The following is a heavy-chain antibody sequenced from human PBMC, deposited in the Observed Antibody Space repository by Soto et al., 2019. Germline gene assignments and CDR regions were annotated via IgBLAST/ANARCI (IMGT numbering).Heavy chain of an antibody. Sequence: GASVKVSCKASGYTFINFDISWVRQAAGQGLEWLGWMNPGSGQTGYASKFQGRVAMTRDASTGTSHLELSSLTSDDTAVYYCARMASAGTLNWFDPWGQGTLVTVS. CDR3: ARMASAGTLNWFDP. CDR2: MNPGSGQT. D-gene: IGHD6-13*01. CDR1: GYTFINFD. J-gene: IGHJ5*02. V-gene: IGHV1-8*02.